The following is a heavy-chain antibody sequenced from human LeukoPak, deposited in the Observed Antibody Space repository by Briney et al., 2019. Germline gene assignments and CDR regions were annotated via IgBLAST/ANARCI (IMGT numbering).Heavy chain of an antibody. D-gene: IGHD2-2*01. V-gene: IGHV3-30*02. CDR2: IRYDGSNK. CDR3: AEVYCSSTSCTNWFDP. CDR1: GFTFSSYG. J-gene: IGHJ5*02. Sequence: GGSLRLSCAASGFTFSSYGMHWVRQAPGKGLEWVAFIRYDGSNKYYADSVKDRFTISRDNSKNTLYLQMNSLRAEDTAVYYCAEVYCSSTSCTNWFDPWGQGTLVTASS.